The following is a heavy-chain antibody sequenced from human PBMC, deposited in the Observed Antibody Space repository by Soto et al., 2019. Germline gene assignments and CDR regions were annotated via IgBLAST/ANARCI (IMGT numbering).Heavy chain of an antibody. CDR2: IYYSGST. J-gene: IGHJ4*02. V-gene: IGHV4-59*01. CDR3: ARGEKRYFFDY. CDR1: GGSISSYY. D-gene: IGHD1-26*01. Sequence: SETLSLTCTVSGGSISSYYWSWIRQPPGKGLEWIGYIYYSGSTNYNPSLKSRVTISVDTSKNQFSLKLSSVTAADTAVYYCARGEKRYFFDYWGQGTLVTVSS.